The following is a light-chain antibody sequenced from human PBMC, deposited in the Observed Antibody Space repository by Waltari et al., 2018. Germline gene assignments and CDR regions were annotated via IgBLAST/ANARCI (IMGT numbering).Light chain of an antibody. CDR3: QQYYSTPFT. CDR2: WAS. V-gene: IGKV4-1*01. CDR1: QTLLYSSTNKKY. Sequence: DIVMTQSPDSLTVSLGERAPINCTSSQTLLYSSTNKKYLAWYQQKPGQSPKLLIYWASTRESGVPDRFSGSGSGTDFTLTISSLQTEDVAVYYCQQYYSTPFTFGGGTKVEIK. J-gene: IGKJ4*01.